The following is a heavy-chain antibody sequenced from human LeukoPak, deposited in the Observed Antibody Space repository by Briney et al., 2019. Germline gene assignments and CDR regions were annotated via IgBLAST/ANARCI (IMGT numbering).Heavy chain of an antibody. V-gene: IGHV4-34*01. CDR3: ARHLRYYGPGSYYNGPYYYYMDV. CDR2: INHSGST. CDR1: GGSFSGYY. D-gene: IGHD3-10*01. J-gene: IGHJ6*03. Sequence: SETLSLTCAVYGGSFSGYYWSWIRQPPGKGLEWIGEINHSGSTNYNPSLKSRVTISVDTSKNQFSLKLSSVTAADTAVYYCARHLRYYGPGSYYNGPYYYYMDVWGKGTTVTISS.